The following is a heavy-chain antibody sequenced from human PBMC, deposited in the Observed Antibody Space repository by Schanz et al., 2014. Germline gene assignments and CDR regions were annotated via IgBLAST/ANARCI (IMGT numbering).Heavy chain of an antibody. J-gene: IGHJ3*02. CDR2: ITYSGGT. Sequence: QVQLQESGPGQVRPSETLSLTCTVSGSDIRGFHWSWIRQSPVKGLEWIGYITYSGGTNHNASLKSRVTIRVDTAKNQSSRKLSSVTAADTAVYYCARDVGGCSSSTSCYAFEIWGQGTMVTVSS. D-gene: IGHD2-2*01. V-gene: IGHV4-59*12. CDR3: ARDVGGCSSSTSCYAFEI. CDR1: GSDIRGFH.